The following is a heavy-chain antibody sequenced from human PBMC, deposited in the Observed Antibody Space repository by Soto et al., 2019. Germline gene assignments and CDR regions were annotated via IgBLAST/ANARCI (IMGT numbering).Heavy chain of an antibody. CDR3: ARGLDDRSSWYGESWYFDY. J-gene: IGHJ4*02. V-gene: IGHV3-21*01. Sequence: GGSLRLSCAASGFTFSGYIMNWVRPAPGKWLGWVSSISSSSSYIYYADSVKGRFTISRDNSKNTLYLQMNSLRAEDTAVYYCARGLDDRSSWYGESWYFDYWGQGTLVTVSS. CDR2: ISSSSSYI. D-gene: IGHD6-13*01. CDR1: GFTFSGYI.